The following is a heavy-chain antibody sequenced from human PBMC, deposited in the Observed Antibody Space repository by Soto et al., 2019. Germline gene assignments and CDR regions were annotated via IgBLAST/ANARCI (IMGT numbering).Heavy chain of an antibody. V-gene: IGHV1-8*02. Sequence: QVQLVQSGAEVRTPGSSLTVSCKAIGFAFTTNDIHWVRQAPGQRLEWMGWMNVNTDSTDSAEECEGRLLMTWNTSISTAYLELTGLTSKDTAVYYCAREVVEVASIRLDPGGQGTHVTVS. CDR2: MNVNTDST. D-gene: IGHD3-3*01. CDR3: AREVVEVASIRLDP. CDR1: GFAFTTND. J-gene: IGHJ5*02.